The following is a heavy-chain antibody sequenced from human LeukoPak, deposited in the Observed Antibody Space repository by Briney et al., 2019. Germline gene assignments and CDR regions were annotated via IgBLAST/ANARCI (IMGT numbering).Heavy chain of an antibody. CDR3: ARHGRDSSSWYYFDY. CDR2: IYYSGST. J-gene: IGHJ4*02. V-gene: IGHV4-59*08. CDR1: GGSISSYY. D-gene: IGHD6-13*01. Sequence: PSETLSLTCTVSGGSISSYYWSWIRQPPGKGLEWIGYIYYSGSTNYNPSLKSRVTISVDTSKNQFSLKLSSVTAADTAVYYCARHGRDSSSWYYFDYWGQGTLVTVSS.